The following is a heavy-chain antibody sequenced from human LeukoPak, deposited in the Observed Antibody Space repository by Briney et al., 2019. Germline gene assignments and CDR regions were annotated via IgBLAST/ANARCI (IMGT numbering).Heavy chain of an antibody. V-gene: IGHV4-4*07. CDR2: IYTSGST. CDR1: GGSISSYY. CDR3: ARGATEGFNYYYYYYMDV. Sequence: SETLSLTCTVSGGSISSYYWSWIRQPAGKGLEWIGRIYTSGSTNYNPSLKSRVTMSVDTSKNQFSLKLSSVTAADTAVYYCARGATEGFNYYYYYYMDVWGKGTTVTVSS. J-gene: IGHJ6*03.